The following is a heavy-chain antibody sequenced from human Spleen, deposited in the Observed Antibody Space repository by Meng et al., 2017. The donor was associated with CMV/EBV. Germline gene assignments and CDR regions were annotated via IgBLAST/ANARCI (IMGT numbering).Heavy chain of an antibody. CDR2: INHSGST. J-gene: IGHJ4*02. V-gene: IGHV4-34*01. Sequence: QWQPQQCGAGLLEPSETLSLTCDVYGASFSGYYLSGTRQPPGKGLEWIGEINHSGSTNYNPSLKSRVTISVDTSKNQFSLKLSSVTAADTAVYYCARDRGVPAAPDYWGQGTLVTVSS. CDR1: GASFSGYY. D-gene: IGHD2-2*01. CDR3: ARDRGVPAAPDY.